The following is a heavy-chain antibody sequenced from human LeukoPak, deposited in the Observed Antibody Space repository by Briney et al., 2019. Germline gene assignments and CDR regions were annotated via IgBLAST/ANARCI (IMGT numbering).Heavy chain of an antibody. CDR3: ARPHRRGIRSAFDY. J-gene: IGHJ4*02. CDR2: IRRCGSTI. CDR1: GFSFSDYY. V-gene: IGHV3-11*01. D-gene: IGHD3-10*01. Sequence: PGGSLRLPCAASGFSFSDYYMSWFRQAPGKGLEWVSYIRRCGSTIAYADQGKGQFTSCRDNAKNSLYLQMNNLGDKDVAVYYWARPHRRGIRSAFDYWGQGTLVTVSS.